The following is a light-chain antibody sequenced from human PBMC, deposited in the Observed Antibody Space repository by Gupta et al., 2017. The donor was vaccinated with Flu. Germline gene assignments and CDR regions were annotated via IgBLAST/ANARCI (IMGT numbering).Light chain of an antibody. CDR3: QQDGSSQT. J-gene: IGKJ1*01. V-gene: IGKV3-20*01. CDR2: GAS. CDR1: QSISNNY. Sequence: VLTQSPGTLPLSPGERATLSCRASQSISNNYLAWYQYKPGQAPRLLIYGASARATGIPDRFTGNGSGTDFTLTISRLEAEDFAVYYWQQDGSSQTFGQGTRVEIK.